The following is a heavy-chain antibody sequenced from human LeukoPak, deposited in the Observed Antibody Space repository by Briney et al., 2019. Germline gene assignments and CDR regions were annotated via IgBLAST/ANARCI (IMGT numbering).Heavy chain of an antibody. CDR1: GHGSFIGYY. J-gene: IGHJ4*02. Sequence: SETLSLTCAVSGHGSFIGYYWSWIRQPPGRGLEWIGEVNHNGITNYNPSLKSRLTISLGTSKNQFSLNLTSVTAADSAVYYCARGTLTTMTNVLFDYWDQGSLVTVSS. V-gene: IGHV4-34*01. D-gene: IGHD4-17*01. CDR3: ARGTLTTMTNVLFDY. CDR2: VNHNGIT.